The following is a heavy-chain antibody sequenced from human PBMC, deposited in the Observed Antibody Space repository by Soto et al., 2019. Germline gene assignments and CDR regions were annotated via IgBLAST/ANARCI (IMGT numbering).Heavy chain of an antibody. J-gene: IGHJ4*01. CDR2: IWYEGSNK. CDR3: VRDEELHQRRGNSYFDY. CDR1: G. V-gene: IGHV3-33*01. Sequence: GTHLISQTKSKGMEWVAVIWYEGSNKYYADSVKGRFTISRDNSKNTLYLKMNSLRAEDTAVYYCVRDEELHQRRGNSYFDYWGNGTLVTV. D-gene: IGHD1-1*01.